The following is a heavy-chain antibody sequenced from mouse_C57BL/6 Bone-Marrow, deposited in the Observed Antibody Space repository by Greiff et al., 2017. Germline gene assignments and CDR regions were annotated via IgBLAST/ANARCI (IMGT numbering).Heavy chain of an antibody. CDR3: ARRIYYYGSSPYYAMDY. Sequence: VQLQQPGAELVKPGASVKLSCKASGYTFTSYWMHWVKQRPGQGLEWIGMIHPNSGSTNYNEKFKSKATLTVDKSSSTAYMQLSSLTSEDSAVYYCARRIYYYGSSPYYAMDYWGQGTSVTVSS. V-gene: IGHV1-64*01. CDR1: GYTFTSYW. J-gene: IGHJ4*01. CDR2: IHPNSGST. D-gene: IGHD1-1*01.